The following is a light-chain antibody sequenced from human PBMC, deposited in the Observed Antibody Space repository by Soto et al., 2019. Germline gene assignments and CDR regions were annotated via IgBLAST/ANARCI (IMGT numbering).Light chain of an antibody. CDR3: SSYTSTFYV. CDR2: DVS. CDR1: SSDVGGYNY. Sequence: QSALTQPASVSGSPGQSITISCTGTSSDVGGYNYVSWYQQHPGKAPKLMIYDVSNRPSGVSNRFSGSKSGNTASLTISGLQAEDEADYYCSSYTSTFYVFGTGTKVTL. J-gene: IGLJ1*01. V-gene: IGLV2-14*01.